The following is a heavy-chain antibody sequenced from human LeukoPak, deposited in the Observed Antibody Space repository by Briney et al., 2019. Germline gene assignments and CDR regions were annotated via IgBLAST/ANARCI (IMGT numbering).Heavy chain of an antibody. J-gene: IGHJ5*02. V-gene: IGHV1-2*02. Sequence: ASVKVSCKASGYTFSGYYMHWVRQAPGQGLEWMGWINPNSGGTNYAQKFQGRVTMTRDTSISTAYMELSRLRSDDTAVYYCARGSLGVTAIRFDPWGQGTLVTVSS. CDR3: ARGSLGVTAIRFDP. CDR1: GYTFSGYY. D-gene: IGHD2-21*02. CDR2: INPNSGGT.